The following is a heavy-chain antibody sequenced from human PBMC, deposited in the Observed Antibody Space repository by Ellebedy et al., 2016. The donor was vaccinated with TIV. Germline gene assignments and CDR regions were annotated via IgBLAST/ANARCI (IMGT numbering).Heavy chain of an antibody. V-gene: IGHV3-7*01. J-gene: IGHJ3*02. CDR1: GFPFSNYW. CDR2: INQDGSQK. Sequence: GESLKISCAASGFPFSNYWMSWVRQAPGKGLEWVANINQDGSQKYYVDSVKGRFTISRDNAKNSLYLQMNNLRVADTAVYNCATDGSYGDYVFPRHAFEMWGQGTMVTVSS. D-gene: IGHD4-17*01. CDR3: ATDGSYGDYVFPRHAFEM.